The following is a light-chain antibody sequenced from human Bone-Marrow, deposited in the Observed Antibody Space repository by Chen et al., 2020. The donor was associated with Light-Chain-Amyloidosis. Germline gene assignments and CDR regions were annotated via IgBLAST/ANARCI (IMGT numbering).Light chain of an antibody. V-gene: IGLV2-23*02. J-gene: IGLJ2*01. CDR3: CSYAGSTTYIV. CDR1: SRDVGSYNL. Sequence: QSALTQPASVSGSPGQSINISCTGTSRDVGSYNLVTWFQQHPVKAPKLMIFDVTKRPSGVSKRFSGSKSGNTASMTISGLQADDEADYDCCSYAGSTTYIVFGGGTKLTVL. CDR2: DVT.